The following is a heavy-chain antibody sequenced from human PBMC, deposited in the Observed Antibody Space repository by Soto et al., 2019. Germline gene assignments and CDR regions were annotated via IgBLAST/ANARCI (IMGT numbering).Heavy chain of an antibody. CDR2: IYYTGST. V-gene: IGHV4-59*08. Sequence: TLSLTCTVSGGSISSDYCIWSRQPPGKGLEWIGYIYYTGSTKYTPPLKSRVTMSVDTSKNQFSLKMSSVTAADTAVYYCARHTPHDSSGCINWFDPWGQGTLVTVS. D-gene: IGHD3-22*01. CDR1: GGSISSDY. CDR3: ARHTPHDSSGCINWFDP. J-gene: IGHJ5*02.